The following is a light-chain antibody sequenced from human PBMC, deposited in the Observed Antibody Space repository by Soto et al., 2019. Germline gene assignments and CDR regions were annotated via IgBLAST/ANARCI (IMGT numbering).Light chain of an antibody. Sequence: QLVLTQPPSASGTPGQRVTISCSGSSSNIGGNTVNWYQQVPGAAPKLIIFNNSQRPSGVPDRFSGSKSGTSASLAIGGLQSEDEADYYCSTWDDSLNGPLFGGGTKVTVL. V-gene: IGLV1-44*01. CDR3: STWDDSLNGPL. J-gene: IGLJ2*01. CDR1: SSNIGGNT. CDR2: NNS.